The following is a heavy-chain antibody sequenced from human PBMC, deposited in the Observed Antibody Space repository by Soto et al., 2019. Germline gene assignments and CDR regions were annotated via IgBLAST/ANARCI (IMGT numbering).Heavy chain of an antibody. V-gene: IGHV1-2*04. Sequence: QVQLVQSGAEVKKPGASVKVSCKASGYTFTGYYMHWVRQAPGQGLEWMGWINPNSGGTNYAQKFQGWVTMTRDTSISTDYMELSRLRSDDTAVYYCARDRGRFGELLLGYGMDVWGQGTTVTVSS. D-gene: IGHD3-10*01. CDR1: GYTFTGYY. CDR3: ARDRGRFGELLLGYGMDV. CDR2: INPNSGGT. J-gene: IGHJ6*02.